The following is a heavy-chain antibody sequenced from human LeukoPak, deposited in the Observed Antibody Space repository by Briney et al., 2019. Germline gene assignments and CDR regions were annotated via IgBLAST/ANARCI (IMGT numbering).Heavy chain of an antibody. CDR1: GYTFTSYG. D-gene: IGHD3-10*01. V-gene: IGHV1-18*01. CDR2: ISAYNGNT. Sequence: ASVKVSCKASGYTFTSYGISWVRQAPGQGLEWMGWISAYNGNTNYAQKLQGRVTMTTDTSTSTAYMELRSLRSDDTAVYYCARVDMVRGVQGLYYYYYYGMDVWGQGTTVTVSS. J-gene: IGHJ6*02. CDR3: ARVDMVRGVQGLYYYYYYGMDV.